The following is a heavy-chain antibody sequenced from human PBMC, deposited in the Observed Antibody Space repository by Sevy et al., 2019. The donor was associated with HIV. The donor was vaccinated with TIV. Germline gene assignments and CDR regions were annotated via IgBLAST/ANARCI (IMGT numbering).Heavy chain of an antibody. D-gene: IGHD2-8*01. Sequence: GGSLRLSCAASGFTFSKYSMSWVRQPPGKGLEWVSTLSFGCGERNYADSVKGRFTIYRDNSKSSVYLQMNNLRPEDTAVYYCAREGCTKPHDYWGQGTLVTVSS. CDR3: AREGCTKPHDY. CDR1: GFTFSKYS. J-gene: IGHJ4*02. CDR2: LSFGCGER. V-gene: IGHV3-23*01.